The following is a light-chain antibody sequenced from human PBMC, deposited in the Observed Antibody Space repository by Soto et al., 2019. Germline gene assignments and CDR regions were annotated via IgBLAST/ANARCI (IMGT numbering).Light chain of an antibody. CDR3: QQYGSSPLT. CDR1: QSVSSSY. Sequence: EIVLTQSPGPLSLSPGERATLSCRASQSVSSSYLAWYQHKPGQAPRLLIYGASARATGIPDRFSGSGSGTDFTLTISRLEPEDFAVYYCQQYGSSPLTFGGGTKVDIK. J-gene: IGKJ4*01. CDR2: GAS. V-gene: IGKV3-20*01.